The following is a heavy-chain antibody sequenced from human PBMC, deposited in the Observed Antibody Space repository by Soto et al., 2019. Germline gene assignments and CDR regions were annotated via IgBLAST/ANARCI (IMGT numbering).Heavy chain of an antibody. D-gene: IGHD2-21*01. CDR2: IRGTT. CDR3: ARDDSFAFDI. V-gene: IGHV3-48*01. J-gene: IGHJ3*02. CDR1: GFTFTSYS. Sequence: EVQLVESGGGLVQPGGSLRLSCAASGFTFTSYSMNWVRQAPGQGLEWVSYIRGTTHYADSVKGRFTISRDNARSSLYLQMNSLSADDTAVYYCARDDSFAFDIWGQGKMVTVSS.